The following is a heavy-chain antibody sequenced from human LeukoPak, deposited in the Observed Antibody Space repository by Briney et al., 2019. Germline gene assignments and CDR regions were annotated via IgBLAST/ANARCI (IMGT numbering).Heavy chain of an antibody. CDR3: ARGHIVVVVAATPVENWFDP. D-gene: IGHD2-15*01. CDR2: ISGSGGST. Sequence: GGSLRLSCAASGFTFSSYAMSWVRQAPGKGLEWVSAISGSGGSTYYADSVKGRFTISRDNAKNSLYLQMNSLRAEDTAVYYCARGHIVVVVAATPVENWFDPWGQGTLVTVSS. V-gene: IGHV3-23*01. CDR1: GFTFSSYA. J-gene: IGHJ5*02.